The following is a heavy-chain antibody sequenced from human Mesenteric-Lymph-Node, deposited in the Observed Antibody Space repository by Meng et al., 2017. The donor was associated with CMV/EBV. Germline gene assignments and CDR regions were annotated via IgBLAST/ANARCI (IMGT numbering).Heavy chain of an antibody. CDR1: GGSVSSGSYY. V-gene: IGHV4-61*01. J-gene: IGHJ4*02. D-gene: IGHD3-22*01. CDR2: IYYSGST. CDR3: ARRVSDDYDSSGYLTYFDY. Sequence: SETLSLTCTVSGGSVSSGSYYWSWIRQPPGKGLEWIGYIYYSGSTNYNPSLKSRVTISVDTSKNQFSLKLSSVTAADTAVYYCARRVSDDYDSSGYLTYFDYWGQGTLVTVSS.